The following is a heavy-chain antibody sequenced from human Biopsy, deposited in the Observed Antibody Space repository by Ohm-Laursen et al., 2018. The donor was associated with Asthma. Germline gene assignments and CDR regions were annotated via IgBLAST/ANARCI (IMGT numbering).Heavy chain of an antibody. D-gene: IGHD2-2*01. CDR1: GGTFNTYV. Sequence: SVKVSCKSLGGTFNTYVIGWVRQAPGQGLEWMGGINSVFGTTTYPQKFQDRVTITADDSSTVYMELSSLRSEDTAVYYCARKAGSCISRTCYSLDFWGQGTLVTVSS. V-gene: IGHV1-69*13. J-gene: IGHJ4*02. CDR3: ARKAGSCISRTCYSLDF. CDR2: INSVFGTT.